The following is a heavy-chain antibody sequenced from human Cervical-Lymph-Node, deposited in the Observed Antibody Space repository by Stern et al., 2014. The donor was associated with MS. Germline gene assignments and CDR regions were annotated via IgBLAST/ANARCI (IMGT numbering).Heavy chain of an antibody. CDR2: ISSTCSSL. CDR3: ARDGGDF. V-gene: IGHV3-21*01. Sequence: EVQLVESGGGLVKPGGSLRLSCEAFGFTFSNSTMSWFRQAPGKGLEWVSSISSTCSSLYYAASVKGRFTISRDNAKRSLDLHMNSLRAEDTAVYYCARDGGDFWGQGTLVTVPS. J-gene: IGHJ4*02. D-gene: IGHD3-16*01. CDR1: GFTFSNST.